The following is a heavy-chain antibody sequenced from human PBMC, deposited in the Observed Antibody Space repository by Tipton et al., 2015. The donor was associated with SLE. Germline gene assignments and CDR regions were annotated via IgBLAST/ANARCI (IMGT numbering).Heavy chain of an antibody. V-gene: IGHV3-33*01. CDR3: AREPVDGRYFDD. CDR2: IRFDGNKE. Sequence: SLRLSCTASGFTFSAYGMHWVRQAPGKGLEWVTFIRFDGNKEYYADSVKGRFTISRDNAKNSLYLQMNSLRAEDTAVYYCAREPVDGRYFDDWGQGTLVTVSS. CDR1: GFTFSAYG. J-gene: IGHJ4*02. D-gene: IGHD6-19*01.